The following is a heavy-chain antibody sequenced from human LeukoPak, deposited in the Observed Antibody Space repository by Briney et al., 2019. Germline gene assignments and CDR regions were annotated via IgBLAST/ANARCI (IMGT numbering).Heavy chain of an antibody. V-gene: IGHV1-24*01. CDR3: ATEGWFGAFDY. Sequence: ASVNVSCKVSGYRLSNLSMHWVRQAPGKGLEWMGGFDHEEGEIIYAERFKGRVTMTEDRATDTAHMELSSLRSEDTAVYYCATEGWFGAFDYWGQGTLVTVSS. CDR2: FDHEEGEI. J-gene: IGHJ4*02. D-gene: IGHD3-10*01. CDR1: GYRLSNLS.